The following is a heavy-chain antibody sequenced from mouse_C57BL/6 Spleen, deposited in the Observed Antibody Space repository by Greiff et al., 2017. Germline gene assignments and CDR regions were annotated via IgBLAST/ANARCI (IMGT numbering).Heavy chain of an antibody. CDR1: GFTFSSYG. Sequence: EVHLVESGGDLVKPGGSLKLSCAASGFTFSSYGMSWVRQTPDKRLEWVATISSGGSYTDYPDSVKGRFTISRDNAKNTLYRQMSSLKSEDTAMYYCARQLLNWDDDYWYFDVWGTGTTVTVSS. D-gene: IGHD4-1*02. V-gene: IGHV5-6*01. CDR3: ARQLLNWDDDYWYFDV. J-gene: IGHJ1*03. CDR2: ISSGGSYT.